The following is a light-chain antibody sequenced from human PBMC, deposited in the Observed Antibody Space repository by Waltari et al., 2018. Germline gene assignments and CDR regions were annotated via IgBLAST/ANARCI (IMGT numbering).Light chain of an antibody. CDR3: MQTLQIPYT. CDR2: LGS. Sequence: DIVMTQSPLSLPVTPGEPASISCRSSQSLLHSDGYTYLDWYLQKPGQSPQLLIYLGSNRASGVPDRFSGSGAGTDFTLKISRVEAEDVGVYYCMQTLQIPYTCGQGTKLEIK. CDR1: QSLLHSDGYTY. J-gene: IGKJ2*01. V-gene: IGKV2-28*01.